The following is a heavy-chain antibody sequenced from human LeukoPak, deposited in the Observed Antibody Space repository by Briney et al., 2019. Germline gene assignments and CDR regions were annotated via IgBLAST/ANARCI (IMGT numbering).Heavy chain of an antibody. V-gene: IGHV4-4*07. CDR2: IYTSGST. Sequence: SETLSLTCTVSRGSISSYYWSWIRQPAGKGLEWIGRIYTSGSTNYNPSLKSRVTMSVDTSKNQFSLKLSSVTAADTAVYYCAIAMVGATMNWFDPWGQGTLVTVSS. J-gene: IGHJ5*02. D-gene: IGHD1-26*01. CDR1: RGSISSYY. CDR3: AIAMVGATMNWFDP.